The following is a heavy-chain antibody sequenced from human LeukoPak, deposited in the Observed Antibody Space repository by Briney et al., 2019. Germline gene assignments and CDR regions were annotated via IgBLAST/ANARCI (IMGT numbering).Heavy chain of an antibody. CDR3: GRGRAVTDLYL. V-gene: IGHV3-74*01. J-gene: IGHJ4*02. Sequence: GGSLRLSCAASGFTFRNFWMYWVRQGPGKGLCWVSRINTDGSGTAYAEPVKVRFTISRDNANNTLYLQRNSLRAEDTGIYYWGRGRAVTDLYLWGRGTLVTVSS. CDR2: INTDGSGT. D-gene: IGHD1-14*01. CDR1: GFTFRNFW.